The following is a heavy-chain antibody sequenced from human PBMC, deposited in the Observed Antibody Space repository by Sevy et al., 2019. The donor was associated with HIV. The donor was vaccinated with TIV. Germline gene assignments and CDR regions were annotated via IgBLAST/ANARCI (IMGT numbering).Heavy chain of an antibody. V-gene: IGHV3-30-3*01. D-gene: IGHD1-26*01. CDR1: GFTFSSYA. CDR2: ISYDGSNK. J-gene: IGHJ4*02. Sequence: GGSLRLSCAASGFTFSSYAMHWVRQAPGKGLEWVAVISYDGSNKYYADSVKGRFTISRDNSKNTLYLQMNSLRAEDTVVYYCARDRRLGWELLTAFDYWGQGTLVTVSS. CDR3: ARDRRLGWELLTAFDY.